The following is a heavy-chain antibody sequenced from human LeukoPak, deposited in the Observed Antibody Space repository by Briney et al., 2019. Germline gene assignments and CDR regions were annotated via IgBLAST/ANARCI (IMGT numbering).Heavy chain of an antibody. D-gene: IGHD6-19*01. Sequence: PGGSLRLSCAASGFTFSTYAMNWVRRAPAKGLEWVSTIGGGGPTTDYADSVKDRFTISRDNSKNTLYLQMNSLRAEDTAVYFCARGFLGGTDQYFDSWGQGTLVTVSS. CDR3: ARGFLGGTDQYFDS. J-gene: IGHJ4*02. CDR1: GFTFSTYA. CDR2: IGGGGPTT. V-gene: IGHV3-23*01.